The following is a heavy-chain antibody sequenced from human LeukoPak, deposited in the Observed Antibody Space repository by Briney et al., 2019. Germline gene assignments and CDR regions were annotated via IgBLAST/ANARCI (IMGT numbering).Heavy chain of an antibody. Sequence: HPGGSLRLSCAASGFTFSSYAMSWVRQAPGKGLKWVSAISGSGGSTYYADSVKGRFTISRDNSKNTLYLQMNSLRAEDTAVYYCAKDSVAEGWFDPWGQGTLVTVSS. CDR1: GFTFSSYA. V-gene: IGHV3-23*01. D-gene: IGHD2-15*01. CDR2: ISGSGGST. J-gene: IGHJ5*02. CDR3: AKDSVAEGWFDP.